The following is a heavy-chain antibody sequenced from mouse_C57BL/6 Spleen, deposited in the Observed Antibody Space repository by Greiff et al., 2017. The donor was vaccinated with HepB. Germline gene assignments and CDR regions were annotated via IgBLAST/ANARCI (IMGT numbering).Heavy chain of an antibody. CDR2: ISYDGSN. CDR3: ARAGTEGFDY. J-gene: IGHJ2*01. D-gene: IGHD4-1*01. CDR1: GYSITSGYY. Sequence: VQLKESGPGLVKPSQSLSLTCSVTGYSITSGYYWNWIRQFPGNKLEWMGYISYDGSNNYNPSLKNRISITRDTSKNQFFLKLNSVTTEDTVTYYCARAGTEGFDYWGQGTTLTVSS. V-gene: IGHV3-6*01.